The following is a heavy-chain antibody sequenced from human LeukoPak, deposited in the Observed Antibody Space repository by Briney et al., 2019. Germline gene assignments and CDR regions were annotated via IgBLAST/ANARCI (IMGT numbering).Heavy chain of an antibody. CDR2: ISAYNGNT. Sequence: ASVKVSCKASGYTFTSYGISWVRQAPGQGLEWMGWISAYNGNTNYAQKLQGRVTMTTDTSTSTAYMELRGLRSDDTAVYYCARDGFGRTIVGAPNGFDYWGQGTLVTVSS. D-gene: IGHD1-26*01. CDR1: GYTFTSYG. CDR3: ARDGFGRTIVGAPNGFDY. V-gene: IGHV1-18*01. J-gene: IGHJ4*02.